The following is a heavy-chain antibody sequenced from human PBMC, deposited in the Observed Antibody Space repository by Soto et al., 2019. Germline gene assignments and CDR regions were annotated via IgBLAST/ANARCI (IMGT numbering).Heavy chain of an antibody. D-gene: IGHD3-3*01. CDR3: ARAQGYYDFWSGYPPRYYYYYYMDV. CDR2: INSDGSST. V-gene: IGHV3-74*01. CDR1: GFTFSSYW. Sequence: EVQLVESGGGLVQPGGSLRLSCAASGFTFSSYWMQWVRQAPGKGLVWVSRINSDGSSTSYADSVKGRFTISRDNAKNTLYLQMNSLRAEDTAVYYCARAQGYYDFWSGYPPRYYYYYYMDVWGKGTTVTVSS. J-gene: IGHJ6*03.